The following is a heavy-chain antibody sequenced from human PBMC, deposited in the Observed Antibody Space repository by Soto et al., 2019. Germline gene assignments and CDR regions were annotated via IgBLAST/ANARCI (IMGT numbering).Heavy chain of an antibody. CDR1: GFTFSSYG. Sequence: GGSLRLSCAASGFTFSSYGMHWVRQAPGKGLEWVAVISYDGSNKYYADSVKGRFTISRDNSKNTLYLQMNSLRAEDTAVYYCAKDRPLRGGWEAPFYYYYYGMDVWGQGTTVTVSS. CDR3: AKDRPLRGGWEAPFYYYYYGMDV. D-gene: IGHD6-19*01. CDR2: ISYDGSNK. V-gene: IGHV3-30*18. J-gene: IGHJ6*02.